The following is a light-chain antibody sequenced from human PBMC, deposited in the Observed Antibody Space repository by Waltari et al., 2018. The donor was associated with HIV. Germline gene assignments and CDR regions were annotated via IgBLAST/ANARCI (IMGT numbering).Light chain of an antibody. CDR1: SSEVGRSKI. CDR2: EIN. J-gene: IGLJ3*02. CDR3: CSSASESSPAV. Sequence: QSALTPPASVPGSPGQLIHISCTGTSSEVGRSKIVSWYQQHPGKAPKLIIYEINKRPSGVSDRFSGSKSGNTASLTISGLQAEDEADYYCCSSASESSPAVFGGGTQLTVL. V-gene: IGLV2-23*02.